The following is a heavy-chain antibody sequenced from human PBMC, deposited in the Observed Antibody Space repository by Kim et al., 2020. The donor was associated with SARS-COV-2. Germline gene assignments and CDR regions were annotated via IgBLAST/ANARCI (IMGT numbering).Heavy chain of an antibody. Sequence: GGSLRLSCVASGFTFNKNSMYWVRQAPGKGLEWVSTISSGHGGSNYADSVQGRFTISNDNSKNTLFLQMNSLSAEDTAIYYCANGAGYWGQGILVTVSS. D-gene: IGHD3-10*01. CDR2: ISSGHGGS. V-gene: IGHV3-23*01. CDR1: GFTFNKNS. CDR3: ANGAGY. J-gene: IGHJ4*02.